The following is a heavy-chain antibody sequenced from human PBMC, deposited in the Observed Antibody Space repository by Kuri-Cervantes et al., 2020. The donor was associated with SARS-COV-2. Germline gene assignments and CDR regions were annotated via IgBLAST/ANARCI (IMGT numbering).Heavy chain of an antibody. D-gene: IGHD1-26*01. J-gene: IGHJ4*02. CDR2: ISSSSSYT. Sequence: GESLKISCAASGFTFSDYYMSWIRQAPGKGLEWVSYISSSSSYTNYADSVKGRFTISRDNAKNSLYLQMNSLRAEDTAVYYCAVTQNSGSYSTRSSYFDYWGQGTLVTVSS. CDR3: AVTQNSGSYSTRSSYFDY. CDR1: GFTFSDYY. V-gene: IGHV3-11*03.